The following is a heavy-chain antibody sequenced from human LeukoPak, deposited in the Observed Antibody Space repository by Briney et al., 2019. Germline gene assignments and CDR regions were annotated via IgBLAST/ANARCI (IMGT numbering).Heavy chain of an antibody. CDR1: GYXFIDYF. CDR2: ISPNSGGT. CDR3: ARVHSSGCIDY. V-gene: IGHV1-2*02. J-gene: IGHJ4*02. Sequence: ASVKVSCKASGYXFIDYFIHWVRQAPGQGLEWIGWISPNSGGTDYAQRFQGRVTMTTDTSISTAYMELRRLRSDDTAVYYCARVHSSGCIDYWGQGALVTVSS. D-gene: IGHD6-19*01.